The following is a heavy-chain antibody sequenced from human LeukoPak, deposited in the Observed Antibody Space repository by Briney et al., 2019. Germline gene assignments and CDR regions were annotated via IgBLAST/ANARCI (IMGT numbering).Heavy chain of an antibody. D-gene: IGHD3-10*01. V-gene: IGHV3-30*18. CDR2: ISYDGSNK. CDR1: GYTFSSYG. J-gene: IGHJ4*02. Sequence: PGRSLRLSCAASGYTFSSYGMHWVRQAPGKGLEWVAVISYDGSNKYYADSVKGRFTISRDNSKNTLYLQMNSLRAEDTAVYYCAKDLYGSGSRGNDYWGQGILVTVSS. CDR3: AKDLYGSGSRGNDY.